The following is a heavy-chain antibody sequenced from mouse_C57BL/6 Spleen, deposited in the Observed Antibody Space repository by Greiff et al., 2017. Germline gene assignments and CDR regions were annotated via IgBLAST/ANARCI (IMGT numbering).Heavy chain of an antibody. D-gene: IGHD1-1*01. V-gene: IGHV5-9*01. Sequence: EVQLMESGGGLVKPGGSLKLSCAASGFTFSSYTMSWVRQTPAKRLEWVATISGGGGNTYYPDSVKGRFTISRDNAKNTLYLQMSSLRSEDTALYYCARQIDYYGSGPGYWYFDVWGTGTTVTVSS. CDR2: ISGGGGNT. CDR1: GFTFSSYT. CDR3: ARQIDYYGSGPGYWYFDV. J-gene: IGHJ1*03.